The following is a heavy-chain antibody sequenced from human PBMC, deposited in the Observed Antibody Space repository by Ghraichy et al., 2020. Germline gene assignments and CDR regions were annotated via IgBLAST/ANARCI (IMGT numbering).Heavy chain of an antibody. CDR1: GFTFIDYN. CDR3: TRDWWGYDVLTGYNWFDP. D-gene: IGHD3-9*01. V-gene: IGHV1-18*01. CDR2: ISVNNGYT. J-gene: IGHJ5*02. Sequence: ASVKVSCKASGFTFIDYNVNWVRQAPGQGLEWMGRISVNNGYTKYAQNFQGRVTMTTDTSTDTAYMELRSLRSDDTAVYYCTRDWWGYDVLTGYNWFDPWGQGTLVTVSS.